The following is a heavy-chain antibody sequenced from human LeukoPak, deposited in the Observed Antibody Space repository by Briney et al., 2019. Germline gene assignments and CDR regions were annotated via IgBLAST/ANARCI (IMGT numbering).Heavy chain of an antibody. Sequence: ASVKVSCKASGYTFTGYYMHWVRQAPGQGLEWMGWINPNSGNTNYAQKLQGRVTMTTDTPTSTAYMELRSLRSDDTAVYYCAREQSTLPYYYYYYYYMDVWGKGTTVTVSS. J-gene: IGHJ6*03. V-gene: IGHV1-18*04. CDR1: GYTFTGYY. CDR3: AREQSTLPYYYYYYYYMDV. D-gene: IGHD1-26*01. CDR2: INPNSGNT.